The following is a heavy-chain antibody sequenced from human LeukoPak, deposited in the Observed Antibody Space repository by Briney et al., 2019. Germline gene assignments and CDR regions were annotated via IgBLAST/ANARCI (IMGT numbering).Heavy chain of an antibody. CDR3: AKGSAQHYFDS. V-gene: IGHV3-23*01. Sequence: GSLRLSCAASGFTFKNYAMYWVRQAPGKGLEWVSAIIESGESTYYTDSVKGRFTISRDNSKNTLYLQMDSLRAEDTAFYYCAKGSAQHYFDSWGQGTLVTVSS. J-gene: IGHJ4*02. CDR2: IIESGEST. D-gene: IGHD3-10*01. CDR1: GFTFKNYA.